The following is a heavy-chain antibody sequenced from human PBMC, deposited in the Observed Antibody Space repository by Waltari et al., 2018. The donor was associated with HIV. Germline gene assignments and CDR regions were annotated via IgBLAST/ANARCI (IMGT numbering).Heavy chain of an antibody. V-gene: IGHV3-15*01. Sequence: EAQLVESGGGLVKPGGSLTLSCATSAFRFSNACMRWVLPAPGMGLEWVGRIKSKTDGGTTDYTAPVKGRFTISRDDSKNMLYLQMNSLKIEDTAMYYCTTDLDWGQGTLVTVSS. CDR1: AFRFSNAC. J-gene: IGHJ4*02. CDR3: TTDLD. CDR2: IKSKTDGGTT.